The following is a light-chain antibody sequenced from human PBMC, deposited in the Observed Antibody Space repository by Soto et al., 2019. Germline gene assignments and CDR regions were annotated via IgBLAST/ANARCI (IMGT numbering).Light chain of an antibody. J-gene: IGKJ2*01. CDR3: KQYNNWPPSYT. Sequence: EIVMTQSPATLSVSPGERATLSCRGSQSVSSNLAWYQQKPGQAPRLLIYGASTRATGIPARFSGSGSGTEFTLTITSLQSEDFAVYYCKQYNNWPPSYTFGQGTKPEIK. CDR2: GAS. CDR1: QSVSSN. V-gene: IGKV3-15*01.